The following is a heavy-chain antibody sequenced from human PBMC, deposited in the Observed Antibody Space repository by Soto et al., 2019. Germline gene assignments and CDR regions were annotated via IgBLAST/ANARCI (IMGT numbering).Heavy chain of an antibody. Sequence: PGGSLRLSCAASGFTFSSYSMNWVRQAPGKGLEWVSSISSSSSYIYYADSVKGRFTISRDNAKNSLYLQMNSLRAEDTAVYYCLRVSEVEYSYGLPPPGNGFAPWGQGTRVTVSS. J-gene: IGHJ5*02. CDR1: GFTFSSYS. CDR3: LRVSEVEYSYGLPPPGNGFAP. CDR2: ISSSSSYI. V-gene: IGHV3-21*01. D-gene: IGHD5-18*01.